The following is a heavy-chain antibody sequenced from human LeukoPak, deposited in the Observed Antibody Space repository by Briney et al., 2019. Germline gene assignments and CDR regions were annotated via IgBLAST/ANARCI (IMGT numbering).Heavy chain of an antibody. CDR3: ARAPIWYSSGWYKRYAFDI. J-gene: IGHJ3*02. D-gene: IGHD6-19*01. CDR2: ISGYNGNT. CDR1: GYIFTNFG. Sequence: ASVKVSCKASGYIFTNFGISWVRQARGQGLECVGWISGYNGNTKYVQKFQGRVTMTTDTSTSTAYMELRSLRSDDTAVYYCARAPIWYSSGWYKRYAFDIWGQGTMVTVSS. V-gene: IGHV1-18*01.